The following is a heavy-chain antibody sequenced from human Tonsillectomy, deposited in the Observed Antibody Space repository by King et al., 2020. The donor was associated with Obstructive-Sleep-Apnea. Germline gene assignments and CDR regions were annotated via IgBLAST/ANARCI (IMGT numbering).Heavy chain of an antibody. CDR2: IHSSGDT. Sequence: QLQESGPGLVKPSEPLSLTCTVSGGSISSSSYYWGWFRQPPGKGLEWIGSIHSSGDTYYYPSLKSRVTISVDTSKNQLSLKLNSVTAADTAVYYCARHKILTIAAADDYWGQGTLVTVSS. CDR1: GGSISSSSYY. CDR3: ARHKILTIAAADDY. J-gene: IGHJ4*02. D-gene: IGHD6-13*01. V-gene: IGHV4-39*01.